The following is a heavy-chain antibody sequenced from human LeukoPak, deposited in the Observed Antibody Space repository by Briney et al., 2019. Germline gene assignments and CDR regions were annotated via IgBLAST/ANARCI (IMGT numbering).Heavy chain of an antibody. J-gene: IGHJ3*02. CDR1: GFTFSSYG. D-gene: IGHD1-26*01. V-gene: IGHV3-23*01. Sequence: GGTLRLSCAASGFTFSSYGMSWVRQAPGKGLEWVSAISGSGGSTYYADSVKGRFTISRDNAKNSLYLQMNSLKAEDTAVYYCARDLDLEDSGASNAFDIWGQGTMVTVSS. CDR3: ARDLDLEDSGASNAFDI. CDR2: ISGSGGST.